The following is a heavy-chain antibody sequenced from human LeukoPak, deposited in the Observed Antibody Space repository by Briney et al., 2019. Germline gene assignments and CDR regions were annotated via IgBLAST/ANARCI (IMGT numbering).Heavy chain of an antibody. V-gene: IGHV1-69*13. Sequence: GASVKVSCKASGGTFSSYAISWVRQAPGQGLEWMGGIIPIFGTANYAQKFQGRVTITADESTSTAYMELSSLRSEDTAVYYCAAYSYGSPKAFDIWGQGTMVTVSS. J-gene: IGHJ3*02. CDR3: AAYSYGSPKAFDI. D-gene: IGHD5-18*01. CDR1: GGTFSSYA. CDR2: IIPIFGTA.